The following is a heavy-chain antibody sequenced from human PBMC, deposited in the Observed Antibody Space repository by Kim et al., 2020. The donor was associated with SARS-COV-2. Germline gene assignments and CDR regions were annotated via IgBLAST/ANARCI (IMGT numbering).Heavy chain of an antibody. CDR1: GFTVSSNY. D-gene: IGHD5-12*01. CDR3: AYCGYPSIKGTDY. CDR2: IYSGGST. Sequence: GGSLRLSCAASGFTVSSNYMSWVRQAPGKGLEWFSVIYSGGSTYYADSVKGRFTISRDNSKNTLYLQLNSLRAEDTAVYYCAYCGYPSIKGTDYWGQGTLVTVSS. V-gene: IGHV3-66*02. J-gene: IGHJ4*02.